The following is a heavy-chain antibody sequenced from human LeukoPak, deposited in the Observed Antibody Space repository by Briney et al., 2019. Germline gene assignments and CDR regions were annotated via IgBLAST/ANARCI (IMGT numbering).Heavy chain of an antibody. CDR2: TYYRSKWYD. Sequence: QTLSLTCAISGDSVSRTSAAWNWIRQSPSRGLEWLGRTYYRSKWYDDYAVSVKSRITINPDTSKNQFSLQLNSVTPEDTAVYYCAGLRWLNYGPFDYWGQGTLVTVSS. J-gene: IGHJ4*02. D-gene: IGHD4-11*01. CDR1: GDSVSRTSAA. V-gene: IGHV6-1*01. CDR3: AGLRWLNYGPFDY.